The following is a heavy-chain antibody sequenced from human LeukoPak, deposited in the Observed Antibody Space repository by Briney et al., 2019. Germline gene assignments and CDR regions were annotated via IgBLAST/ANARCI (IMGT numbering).Heavy chain of an antibody. CDR2: INHSGGT. CDR3: ARGVGYCSSTSCYTYYYGMDV. Sequence: PSETLSLTCAVYGGSFSGYYWSWIRQPPGKGLEWIGEINHSGGTNYNPSLKSRVTISVDTSKNQFSLKLSSVTDADTAVYYCARGVGYCSSTSCYTYYYGMDVWGQGTTVTVSS. D-gene: IGHD2-2*01. V-gene: IGHV4-34*01. CDR1: GGSFSGYY. J-gene: IGHJ6*02.